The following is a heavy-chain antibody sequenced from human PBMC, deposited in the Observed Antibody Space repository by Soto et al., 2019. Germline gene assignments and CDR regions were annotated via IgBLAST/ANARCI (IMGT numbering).Heavy chain of an antibody. V-gene: IGHV4-59*01. CDR3: ARGIAMAGHWFDP. CDR2: IYYSGST. J-gene: IGHJ5*02. D-gene: IGHD6-19*01. CDR1: GGSISSYY. Sequence: SETLSLTCTVSGGSISSYYWSWIRQPPGKGLEWIGYIYYSGSTNYNPSLKSRVTISVDTSKNQFSLKLSSVTAADTAVYYCARGIAMAGHWFDPWGQGTLVTVSS.